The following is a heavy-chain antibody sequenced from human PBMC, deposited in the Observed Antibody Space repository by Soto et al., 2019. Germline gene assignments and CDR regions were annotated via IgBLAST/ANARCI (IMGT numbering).Heavy chain of an antibody. D-gene: IGHD3-16*02. J-gene: IGHJ4*02. CDR2: INPNSGGT. V-gene: IGHV1-2*02. Sequence: QVQLVQSGAEVKKPGASVKVSCKASGYTFTGYYMHWVRQAPGQGLEWMGWINPNSGGTNYAQKFQGRVTMTRDTSTSTDYMELRRLRSDDTAVYYCARVLGYEYVCGSYRFDYWGQGTLVTVSS. CDR3: ARVLGYEYVCGSYRFDY. CDR1: GYTFTGYY.